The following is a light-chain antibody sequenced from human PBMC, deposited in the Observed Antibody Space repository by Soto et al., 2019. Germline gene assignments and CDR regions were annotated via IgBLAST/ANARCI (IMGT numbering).Light chain of an antibody. Sequence: EVVVRQCPDTLSLSPGERATISCRAIQSVSSSYLAWYQQKPGQAPRLLIYDASNRATGIPARFSGSESGTDFTLTISRLEPEDFAVYYCQQYGSSPPIAFGQGTRLEIK. V-gene: IGKV3-20*01. J-gene: IGKJ5*01. CDR2: DAS. CDR1: QSVSSSY. CDR3: QQYGSSPPIA.